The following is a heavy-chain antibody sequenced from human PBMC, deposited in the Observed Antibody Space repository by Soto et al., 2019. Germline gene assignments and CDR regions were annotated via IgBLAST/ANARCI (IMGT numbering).Heavy chain of an antibody. CDR1: GFTFSSYG. CDR3: AAGEGEGFLEWSTMAV. V-gene: IGHV3-30*03. Sequence: QVQLVESGGGVVQPGRSLRLSCAASGFTFSSYGMHWVRQAPGKGLEWVAVISDDGSNKYYADSSQGRFTISIEDSNNKLYLQMNSLGAADTAVYYYAAGEGEGFLEWSTMAVWGQGTTVTVSS. J-gene: IGHJ6*02. D-gene: IGHD3-3*01. CDR2: ISDDGSNK.